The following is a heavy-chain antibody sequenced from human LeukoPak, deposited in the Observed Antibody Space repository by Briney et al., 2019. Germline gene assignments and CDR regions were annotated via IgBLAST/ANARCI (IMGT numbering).Heavy chain of an antibody. CDR3: RYGSSSGDY. D-gene: IGHD6-6*01. CDR1: GFTLSTSW. CDR2: VSADGTAT. Sequence: HPGGSLRLSCSASGFTLSTSWMSSVRPGPGGGPVLVSRVSADGTATAYADSVKGRFTVSRDNAKNALSLKMNSLRADDTAVYYCRYGSSSGDYWGQGSLVTVSS. V-gene: IGHV3-74*01. J-gene: IGHJ4*02.